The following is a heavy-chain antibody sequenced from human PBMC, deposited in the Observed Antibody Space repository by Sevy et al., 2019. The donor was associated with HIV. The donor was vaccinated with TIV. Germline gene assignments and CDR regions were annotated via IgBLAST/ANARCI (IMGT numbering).Heavy chain of an antibody. CDR2: IKIYNGNT. V-gene: IGHV1-18*01. D-gene: IGHD3-16*01. Sequence: ASVKVSCKPSGYTFTTFGINWVRQAPGQGLEWMAWIKIYNGNTIYAQNLQGRVTLTRDTSTNTAYMELRSLTSDDTAVYYCARMRNLGEPSDPWGQGALVTVSS. CDR3: ARMRNLGEPSDP. CDR1: GYTFTTFG. J-gene: IGHJ5*02.